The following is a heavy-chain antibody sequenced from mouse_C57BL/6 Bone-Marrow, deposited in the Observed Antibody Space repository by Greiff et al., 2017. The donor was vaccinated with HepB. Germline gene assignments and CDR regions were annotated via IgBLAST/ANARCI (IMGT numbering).Heavy chain of an antibody. Sequence: VQLQQSGPELVKPGASVTIPCKASGYTFTDYNMDWVKQSHGKSLEWIGDINPNNGGTIYNQKFKGKATLTVDKSSSTAYMDLRSLSSEDTAVYYCAREGHYYVSSGAWFAYWGQGTLVTVSA. D-gene: IGHD1-1*01. CDR1: GYTFTDYN. CDR3: AREGHYYVSSGAWFAY. V-gene: IGHV1-18*01. CDR2: INPNNGGT. J-gene: IGHJ3*01.